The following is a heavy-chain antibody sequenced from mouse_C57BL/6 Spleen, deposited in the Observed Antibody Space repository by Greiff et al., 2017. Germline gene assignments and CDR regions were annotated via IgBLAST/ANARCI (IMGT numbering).Heavy chain of an antibody. CDR3: ARRSNFYAMDY. V-gene: IGHV1-20*01. CDR2: INPYNGDT. D-gene: IGHD2-5*01. J-gene: IGHJ4*01. Sequence: EVQLQESGPELVKPGDSVKISCKASGYSFTGYFMNWVMQSHGKSLEWIGRINPYNGDTFYNQKFKGKATLTVDKSSSTAHMERRSLTAEDSAVYYCARRSNFYAMDYWGQGTSVTVSS. CDR1: GYSFTGYF.